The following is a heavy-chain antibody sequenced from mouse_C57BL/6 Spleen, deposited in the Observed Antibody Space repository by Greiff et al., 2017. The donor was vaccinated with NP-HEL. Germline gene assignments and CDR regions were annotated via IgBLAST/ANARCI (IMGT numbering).Heavy chain of an antibody. CDR2: INPGSGGT. CDR3: ARSGGRGFDY. J-gene: IGHJ2*01. Sequence: QVQLKQSGAELVRPGTSVKVSCKASGYAFTNYLIEWVKQRPGQGLEWIRVINPGSGGTNYNEKFKGKSTLTADKSSLNAYMQLSSLPSADAAVYFWARSGGRGFDYWGQGTTLTVSS. CDR1: GYAFTNYL. V-gene: IGHV1-54*01. D-gene: IGHD1-1*02.